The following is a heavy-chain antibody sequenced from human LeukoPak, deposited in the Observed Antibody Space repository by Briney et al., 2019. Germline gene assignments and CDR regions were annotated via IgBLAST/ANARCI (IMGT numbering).Heavy chain of an antibody. V-gene: IGHV3-23*01. CDR1: GFTFSSYS. Sequence: GGSLRLSCAASGFTFSSYSMNWVRQAPGKGLEWVSAISGSGGSTYYADSVKGRFTISRDNSRNTLYLQMNSLRAEDTAVYYCAKSSAAVAESKLHYWGQGTLVTVSS. CDR3: AKSSAAVAESKLHY. J-gene: IGHJ4*02. CDR2: ISGSGGST. D-gene: IGHD6-19*01.